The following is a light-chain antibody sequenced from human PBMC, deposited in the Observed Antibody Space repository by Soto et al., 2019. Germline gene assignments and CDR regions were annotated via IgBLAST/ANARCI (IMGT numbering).Light chain of an antibody. V-gene: IGKV3-15*01. Sequence: EIVMTQSPATLSVSPGERATLSCRASQSVSSNLAWYQQKPGQAPRLLIYGASTRAPGIPARFSGSGSGTEFTLTVSSLQPEDFAVYYCQQYNKWPPWTFGQGTKVEIK. CDR2: GAS. J-gene: IGKJ1*01. CDR3: QQYNKWPPWT. CDR1: QSVSSN.